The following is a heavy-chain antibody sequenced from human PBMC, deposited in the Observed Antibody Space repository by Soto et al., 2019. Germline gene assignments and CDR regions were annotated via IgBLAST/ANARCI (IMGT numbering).Heavy chain of an antibody. J-gene: IGHJ4*02. Sequence: SETLYITCAVYGGSFSGYYWSWIRQPPGKGLEWIGEINHSGSNNYNPSLKSRITISVDTSKEQFSLKLSTVTAADTAVYYCARYDYDSSGFFYYWGQGTLVPVS. CDR1: GGSFSGYY. CDR2: INHSGSN. V-gene: IGHV4-34*01. CDR3: ARYDYDSSGFFYY. D-gene: IGHD3-22*01.